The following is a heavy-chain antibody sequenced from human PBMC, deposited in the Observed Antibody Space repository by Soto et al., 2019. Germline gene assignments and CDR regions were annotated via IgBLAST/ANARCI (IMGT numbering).Heavy chain of an antibody. CDR3: VDARGLLVGFDS. V-gene: IGHV4-34*01. Sequence: QVQLQQWGAGLLKPSETLSLTCAVNSESLSGYYWSWIRQSPGKGLEWIGEIDGSGNTNYSPSLGSRVAMSVDTSKNHFSLNLNSVSAADTAAYYCVDARGLLVGFDSWGQGTLVTVSS. D-gene: IGHD1-26*01. CDR2: IDGSGNT. CDR1: SESLSGYY. J-gene: IGHJ4*02.